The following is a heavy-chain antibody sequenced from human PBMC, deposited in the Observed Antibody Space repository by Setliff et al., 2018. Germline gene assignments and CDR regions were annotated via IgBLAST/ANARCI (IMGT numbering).Heavy chain of an antibody. Sequence: QPGGSLRLSCAASGFTFSSYAMHWVRQAPGKGLEFVSGISSNGGSTNYANSVKGRFTISRDISKNTLYLQMGSLRTEDMAVYYCARIAEYDTIDIWGQGTMVTVSS. J-gene: IGHJ3*02. V-gene: IGHV3-64*01. CDR3: ARIAEYDTIDI. CDR2: ISSNGGST. D-gene: IGHD6-6*01. CDR1: GFTFSSYA.